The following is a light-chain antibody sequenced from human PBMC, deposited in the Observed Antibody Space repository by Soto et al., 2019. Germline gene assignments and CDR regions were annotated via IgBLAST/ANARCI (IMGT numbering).Light chain of an antibody. CDR1: SSNIGSNY. J-gene: IGLJ1*01. CDR3: AAWDDSLSGPHYV. Sequence: QSVLTQPPSASGTPGQRVTISCSGSSSNIGSNYVYWYQQLPGTAPKLLIYRNNQRPSGVPDRFSGSKSGTSASLAISGPRSEDEADYYCAAWDDSLSGPHYVFGTGTRSPS. CDR2: RNN. V-gene: IGLV1-47*01.